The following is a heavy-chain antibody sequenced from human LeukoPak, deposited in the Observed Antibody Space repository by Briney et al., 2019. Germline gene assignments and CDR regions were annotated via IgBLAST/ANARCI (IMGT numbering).Heavy chain of an antibody. D-gene: IGHD1-7*01. CDR2: IYWNDDK. CDR1: GFSLSTSGVG. V-gene: IGHV2-5*01. J-gene: IGHJ5*02. CDR3: AHSSLSSELELPSWFDP. Sequence: SGPTLVKPTQTLTLTCTFSGFSLSTSGVGVGWIRQPPGKALEWLSLIYWNDDKRYSPSLKSRLTITKDTSKNQVVLTMTNMDPVDTATYYCAHSSLSSELELPSWFDPWGQGTLVTVSS.